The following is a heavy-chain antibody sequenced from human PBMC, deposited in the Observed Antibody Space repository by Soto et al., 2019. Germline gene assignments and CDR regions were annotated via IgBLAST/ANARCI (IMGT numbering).Heavy chain of an antibody. CDR1: GLSVSSND. V-gene: IGHV3-66*01. CDR3: ARGSLY. J-gene: IGHJ4*01. CDR2: IYSADNT. Sequence: GGSLRLSCAASGLSVSSNDMSWVRQAPGKGLECVSIIYSADNTFYLDSVKGSFIISRDNSKNTVYLQMNSLRADDTAVYYCARGSLYWGQGTLVTVSS.